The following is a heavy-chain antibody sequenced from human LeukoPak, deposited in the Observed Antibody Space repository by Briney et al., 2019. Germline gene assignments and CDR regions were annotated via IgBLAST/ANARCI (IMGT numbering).Heavy chain of an antibody. V-gene: IGHV1-2*02. Sequence: ASVKVSCKASGYTFTDYFMHWVRQAPGQGLEWMGWINPNSGGTNYAQKFQGRVTMTRDTSISTAYMELSRLRSDYTAVYYCARRVSGYSYGAYYFDYWGQGTLVTVSS. J-gene: IGHJ4*02. CDR3: ARRVSGYSYGAYYFDY. CDR1: GYTFTDYF. CDR2: INPNSGGT. D-gene: IGHD5-18*01.